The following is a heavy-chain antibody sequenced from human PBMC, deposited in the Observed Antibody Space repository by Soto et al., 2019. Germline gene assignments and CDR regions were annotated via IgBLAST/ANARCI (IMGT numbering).Heavy chain of an antibody. Sequence: ASVKVSCKASGGTFSSYAISWVRQAPGQGLEWMGWISAYNGNTNYAQKVQDRVTMTTDTSTSTAYMELRSLRSEDTAVYYCARTLVGATPADYWGQGTLVTVSS. CDR2: ISAYNGNT. D-gene: IGHD1-26*01. J-gene: IGHJ4*02. CDR3: ARTLVGATPADY. CDR1: GGTFSSYA. V-gene: IGHV1-18*01.